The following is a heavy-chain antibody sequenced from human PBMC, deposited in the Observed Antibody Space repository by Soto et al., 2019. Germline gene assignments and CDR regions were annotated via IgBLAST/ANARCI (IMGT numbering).Heavy chain of an antibody. J-gene: IGHJ4*02. CDR3: ARDDRIAAAGTVDY. CDR2: INTDGSKE. V-gene: IGHV3-74*01. D-gene: IGHD6-13*01. Sequence: GGSLRLSCAASGFTLSTFWMHWVRQVPGKGLVWVSRINTDGSKEYYADSVKGRFTISRDNAKNSLYLQMNSLRAEDTAVYYCARDDRIAAAGTVDYWGQGTLVTVSS. CDR1: GFTLSTFW.